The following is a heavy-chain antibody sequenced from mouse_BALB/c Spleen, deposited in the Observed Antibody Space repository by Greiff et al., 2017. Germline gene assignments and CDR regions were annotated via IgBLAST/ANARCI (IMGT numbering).Heavy chain of an antibody. CDR1: GFSLSTYGIG. Sequence: SGPGILQPSQTLSLTCSFSGFSLSTYGIGVGWIRQPSGKGLEWLAHICWNDNKYYNTALKSRLTISKDTSNNQVFIKIASVDNADTATDYCARIWRWLLPYFDYWGQGTTLTVAS. CDR2: ICWNDNK. J-gene: IGHJ2*01. D-gene: IGHD2-3*01. CDR3: ARIWRWLLPYFDY. V-gene: IGHV8-11*01.